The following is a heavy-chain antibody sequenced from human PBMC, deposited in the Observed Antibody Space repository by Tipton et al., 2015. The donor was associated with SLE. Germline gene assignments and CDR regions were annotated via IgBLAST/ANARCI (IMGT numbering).Heavy chain of an antibody. V-gene: IGHV3-7*01. Sequence: SLRLSCEASGFAFSSYWMTWVRQAPGKGLEWVANIKQDGSEKYYVDSVKGRFTISRDNAKNSLYLQMNSLRAEDTAVYYCARVAPAEVFDYWGQGTLVTVSS. CDR2: IKQDGSEK. CDR3: ARVAPAEVFDY. D-gene: IGHD2-2*01. J-gene: IGHJ4*02. CDR1: GFAFSSYW.